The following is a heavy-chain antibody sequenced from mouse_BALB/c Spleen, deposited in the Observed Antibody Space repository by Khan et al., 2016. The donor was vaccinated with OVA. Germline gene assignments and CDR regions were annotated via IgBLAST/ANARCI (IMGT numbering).Heavy chain of an antibody. Sequence: QIQLVQSEPELKKPGETVKISCKASGYTFTNYGMNWVKQAPGKGLKWMGWINTYTGEPTYADDFKGRFAFSLETSASTAYLQINNLKNEDTATYFCARPPYFSYVMVFWGQGTSITVSS. CDR2: INTYTGEP. D-gene: IGHD2-10*01. J-gene: IGHJ4*01. V-gene: IGHV9-3-1*01. CDR1: GYTFTNYG. CDR3: ARPPYFSYVMVF.